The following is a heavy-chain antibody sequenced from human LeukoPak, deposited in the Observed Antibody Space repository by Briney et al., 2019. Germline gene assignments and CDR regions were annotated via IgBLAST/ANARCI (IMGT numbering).Heavy chain of an antibody. Sequence: PSETLSLTCTVSGGSISSYYWSWIRQPPGKGLGWIGYIYYSGSTNYNPSLKSRVTISVDTSKNQFFLNLRSVTAADTAVYYCARVPRIEAGATGDWFDPWGQGTVVTVSS. J-gene: IGHJ5*02. CDR3: ARVPRIEAGATGDWFDP. CDR1: GGSISSYY. CDR2: IYYSGST. D-gene: IGHD6-13*01. V-gene: IGHV4-59*01.